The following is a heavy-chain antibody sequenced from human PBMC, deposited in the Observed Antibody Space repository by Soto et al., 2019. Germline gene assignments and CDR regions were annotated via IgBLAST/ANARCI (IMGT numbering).Heavy chain of an antibody. D-gene: IGHD2-15*01. CDR3: ARVGVVVVAAISRGAFDI. J-gene: IGHJ3*02. Sequence: SETLSLTCTVSGGSISSYYWSWIRQPPGKGLEWIGYIYYSGSTNYNPSLKSRVTISVDTSKNQFSLKLSSVTAADTAVYYCARVGVVVVAAISRGAFDIWGQGTMVTVSS. CDR2: IYYSGST. V-gene: IGHV4-59*01. CDR1: GGSISSYY.